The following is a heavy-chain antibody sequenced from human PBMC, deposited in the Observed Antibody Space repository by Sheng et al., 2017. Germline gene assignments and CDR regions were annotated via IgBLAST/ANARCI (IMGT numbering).Heavy chain of an antibody. CDR2: ISYDGSNK. CDR1: GFTFSSYA. D-gene: IGHD6-13*01. Sequence: QVQLVESGGGVVQPGRSLRLSCAASGFTFSSYAMHWVRQAPGKGLEWVAVISYDGSNKYYADSVKGRFTISRDNSKNTLYLQMNSLRAEDTAVYYCARDSGWSSSFLRGYYYYYYMDVWGQGTTVTVSS. CDR3: ARDSGWSSSFLRGYYYYYYMDV. J-gene: IGHJ6*03. V-gene: IGHV3-30*04.